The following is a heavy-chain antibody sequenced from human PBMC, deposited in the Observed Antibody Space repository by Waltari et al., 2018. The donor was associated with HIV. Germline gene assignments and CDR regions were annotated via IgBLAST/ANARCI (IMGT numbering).Heavy chain of an antibody. V-gene: IGHV3-74*01. CDR1: GFYFSRYW. J-gene: IGHJ4*02. D-gene: IGHD3-16*01. Sequence: EVQLVESGGGLVQPGGSLRLSCAACGFYFSRYWMHWVRQAPGNGLVWGSRINSDGSSTNYADSVKGRFTISRDNAKNTVYLQINSLRAEDTALYYCASLYNYVWGSPPPFDYWGQGTMVTVSS. CDR3: ASLYNYVWGSPPPFDY. CDR2: INSDGSST.